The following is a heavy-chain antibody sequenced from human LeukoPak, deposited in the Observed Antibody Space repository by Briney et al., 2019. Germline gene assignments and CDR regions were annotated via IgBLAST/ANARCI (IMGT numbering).Heavy chain of an antibody. CDR3: ARARGRWLFDY. CDR2: IYHSGST. J-gene: IGHJ4*02. Sequence: SETLSLTCSVSGGFNTHYYWSWIRQPPGKGLEWIGYIYHSGSTNYNPSLKSRVTISVDTSKNHFSLKLSSVTAADTAVYYCARARGRWLFDYWGQGTLVTVSS. D-gene: IGHD3-22*01. CDR1: GGFNTHYY. V-gene: IGHV4-59*01.